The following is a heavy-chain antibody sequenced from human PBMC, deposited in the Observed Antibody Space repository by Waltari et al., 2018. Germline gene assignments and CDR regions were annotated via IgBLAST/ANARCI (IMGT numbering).Heavy chain of an antibody. J-gene: IGHJ5*02. D-gene: IGHD6-19*01. Sequence: QVQLMQSGAEVKKTGSSVKVSCNTSGGTFDRYAISWVRQTPGQGLEWMGGIIPLFGAANYAQKFQGRVTITADESMTTVYMDLSSLRSEDTAVYYCVRDSPEVVAGSPWFDTWGQGTLVIVSS. CDR1: GGTFDRYA. CDR2: IIPLFGAA. CDR3: VRDSPEVVAGSPWFDT. V-gene: IGHV1-69*12.